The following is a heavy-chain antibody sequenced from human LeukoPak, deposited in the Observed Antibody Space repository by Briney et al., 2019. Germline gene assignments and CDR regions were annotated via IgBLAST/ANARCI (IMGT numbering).Heavy chain of an antibody. D-gene: IGHD6-19*01. Sequence: GGSRRLSCATSGFTFSSYAMSWLRQGPGKGLEWVSSLSGSDRTTYYADSVKGRFTISRDNSKNTLYLQMSSLRGEDTAVYYCAKVSSGWSLDYWGQGTLVTVSS. V-gene: IGHV3-23*01. CDR2: LSGSDRTT. CDR3: AKVSSGWSLDY. J-gene: IGHJ4*02. CDR1: GFTFSSYA.